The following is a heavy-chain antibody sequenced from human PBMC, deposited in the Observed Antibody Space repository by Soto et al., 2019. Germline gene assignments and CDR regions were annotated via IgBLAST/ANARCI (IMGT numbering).Heavy chain of an antibody. D-gene: IGHD1-7*01. CDR3: AREGGTRITGTYYYGMDV. Sequence: SVKVSCKASGGTFSSYAISWVRQAPGQGLEWMGGIIPIFGTANYAQKFQGRVTITADESTSTAYMELSSLRSEDTAVYYCAREGGTRITGTYYYGMDVWGQGTKVTVYS. CDR1: GGTFSSYA. CDR2: IIPIFGTA. J-gene: IGHJ6*02. V-gene: IGHV1-69*13.